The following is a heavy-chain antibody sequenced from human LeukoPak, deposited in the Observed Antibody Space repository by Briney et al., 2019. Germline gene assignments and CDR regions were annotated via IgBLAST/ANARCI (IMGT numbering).Heavy chain of an antibody. CDR2: IHDTGST. CDR3: ARDSPYYYGSGSATYYMDV. Sequence: SETLSLTCTVSGDSVSSHYYNWVRQPPGKAPEWIGYIHDTGSTKYNPSLKSRVTISVDTSKNQFSLKLSSVTAADTAVYYCARDSPYYYGSGSATYYMDVWGKGTTVTISS. J-gene: IGHJ6*03. CDR1: GDSVSSHY. V-gene: IGHV4-59*02. D-gene: IGHD3-10*01.